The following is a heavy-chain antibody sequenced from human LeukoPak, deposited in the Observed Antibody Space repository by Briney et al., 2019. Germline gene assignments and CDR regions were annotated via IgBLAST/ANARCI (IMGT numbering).Heavy chain of an antibody. CDR2: INPNSGVT. CDR3: ARQADNNWFDS. V-gene: IGHV1-2*02. D-gene: IGHD2-15*01. Sequence: ASVKVSCKASGYTFTGYYIHWVRQAPGRGLEWMGWINPNSGVTKYVQKFQGRVTMTRDTSISTAYMELSRLRSDDTAVFYCARQADNNWFDSWGQGTLVAVSS. J-gene: IGHJ5*01. CDR1: GYTFTGYY.